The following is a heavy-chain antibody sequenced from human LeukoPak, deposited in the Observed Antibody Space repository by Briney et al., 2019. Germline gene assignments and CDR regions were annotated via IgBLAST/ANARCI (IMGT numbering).Heavy chain of an antibody. CDR2: TYYRSNWYN. Sequence: SQTLSLTCAISGDTVSSNSAAWNRIRPSPSRGLEWLGRTYYRSNWYNDYAVSVKSRITINPDTSKNQFSLQLNSVTPEDTAVYYCARFTVGWSIFDYWGQGTLVTVSS. CDR1: GDTVSSNSAA. J-gene: IGHJ4*02. V-gene: IGHV6-1*01. CDR3: ARFTVGWSIFDY. D-gene: IGHD6-19*01.